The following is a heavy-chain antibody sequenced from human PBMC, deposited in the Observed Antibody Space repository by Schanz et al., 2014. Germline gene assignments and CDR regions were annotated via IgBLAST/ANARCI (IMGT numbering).Heavy chain of an antibody. J-gene: IGHJ3*02. CDR3: ARGGYSYALSAFDI. Sequence: QVQLVQSGAEVKKPGSSMKVSCKASGGTFNSYTINWVRQAPGQGLEWMGWISAYTNNTNYAQKVQGRVTMTTDTSTGTAYMELRSLRSDDTAVYYCARGGYSYALSAFDIWGQGTMVTVSS. V-gene: IGHV1-18*01. CDR2: ISAYTNNT. CDR1: GGTFNSYT. D-gene: IGHD5-18*01.